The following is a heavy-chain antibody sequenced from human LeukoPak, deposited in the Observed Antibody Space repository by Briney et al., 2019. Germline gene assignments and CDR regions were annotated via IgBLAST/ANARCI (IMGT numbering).Heavy chain of an antibody. V-gene: IGHV3-9*01. Sequence: GGSLSLSCAASGFPYHDYAMQWVRQAPGEGLEWVSGIRWNSGRIGYADSVKGRFTISRDNAKNSLYLQMNSLRAEDTALYYCAKDFAPVVGVAATTPDYYYGMDVWGQGTTVTVAS. CDR1: GFPYHDYA. J-gene: IGHJ6*02. CDR2: IRWNSGRI. CDR3: AKDFAPVVGVAATTPDYYYGMDV. D-gene: IGHD2-15*01.